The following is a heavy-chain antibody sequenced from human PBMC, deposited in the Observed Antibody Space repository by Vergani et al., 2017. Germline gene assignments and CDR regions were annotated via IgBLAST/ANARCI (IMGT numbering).Heavy chain of an antibody. J-gene: IGHJ5*02. Sequence: EVQLVESGGGLVKPGGSLRLSCAASGFTFSSYSMNWVRQAPGKGLEWVSSISSSTSYIYYADSVKGRFTITRDNAENSLYLQINSLRAEDTAVYYCARDLRLLYNRFDPWGQGTLVTVSS. CDR3: ARDLRLLYNRFDP. CDR2: ISSSTSYI. D-gene: IGHD1-14*01. CDR1: GFTFSSYS. V-gene: IGHV3-21*01.